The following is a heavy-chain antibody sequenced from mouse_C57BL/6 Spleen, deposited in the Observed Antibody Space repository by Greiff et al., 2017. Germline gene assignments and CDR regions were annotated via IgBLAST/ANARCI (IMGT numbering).Heavy chain of an antibody. CDR3: ARHEEMGY. Sequence: EVMLVESGGGLVQPGGSLKLSCAASGFTFSDYGMAWVRQAPRKGPEWVAFISNLAYSIYYADTVTGRFTISRENAKNTLYLEMSSLRSEDTAMYYCARHEEMGYWGQGTSVTVSS. J-gene: IGHJ4*01. CDR2: ISNLAYSI. V-gene: IGHV5-15*01. CDR1: GFTFSDYG.